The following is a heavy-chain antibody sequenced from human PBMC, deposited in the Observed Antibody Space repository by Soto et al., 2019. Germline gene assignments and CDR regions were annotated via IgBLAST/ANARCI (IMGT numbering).Heavy chain of an antibody. CDR2: ISSNGSST. Sequence: GGSLRLSCAASGFTFSSYAMHWVRQAPGKGLEYVSAISSNGSSTYYANSVKGRFTISRDKSKNTLYLQMGSLRAEDMAVYYCARGRPLRYCSRTSCSTYYYYYYMDVWGKGTTVTVSS. V-gene: IGHV3-64*01. CDR3: ARGRPLRYCSRTSCSTYYYYYYMDV. J-gene: IGHJ6*03. D-gene: IGHD2-2*01. CDR1: GFTFSSYA.